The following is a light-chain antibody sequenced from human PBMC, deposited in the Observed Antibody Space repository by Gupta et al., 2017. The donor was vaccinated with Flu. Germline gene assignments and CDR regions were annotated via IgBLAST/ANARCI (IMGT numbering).Light chain of an antibody. Sequence: SSVMPQPPSVSVAPGQTAKITCGGDNIGSKSVHWYPQKTGQSPVLVVFDDSDRPSGIPERFSGSNSGNTATLTISRVEAGDEADYYCQVWDSTSDHVLFGGGTKLTVL. CDR2: DDS. J-gene: IGLJ2*01. CDR1: NIGSKS. V-gene: IGLV3-21*02. CDR3: QVWDSTSDHVL.